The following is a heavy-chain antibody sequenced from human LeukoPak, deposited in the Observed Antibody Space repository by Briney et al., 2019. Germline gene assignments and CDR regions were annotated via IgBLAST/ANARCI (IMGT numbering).Heavy chain of an antibody. D-gene: IGHD3-22*01. CDR3: ARSNYYYDSSGPSHFDY. CDR2: IYTSGST. V-gene: IGHV4-61*02. Sequence: SSETLSLTCTVSGGSISSGTYYWSWIRQPAGKGLEWIGRIYTSGSTNYNPSLKSRITISVDTSKNQFSLKLSSVTAADTAVYYCARSNYYYDSSGPSHFDYWGQGTLVTVSS. J-gene: IGHJ4*02. CDR1: GGSISSGTYY.